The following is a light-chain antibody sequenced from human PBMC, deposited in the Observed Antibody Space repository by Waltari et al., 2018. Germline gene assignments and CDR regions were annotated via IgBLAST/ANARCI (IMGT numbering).Light chain of an antibody. CDR1: QIISSL. CDR3: QQYKRWAYT. Sequence: DIQMTQSPSTLSASVGDRVTITCRASQIISSLLAWYQQKPGKAPKLLIYKASSLERGVPSRFSGSGSGAEFTLTISSLQPDDFATYYCQQYKRWAYTFGQGTKLEIK. CDR2: KAS. J-gene: IGKJ2*01. V-gene: IGKV1-5*03.